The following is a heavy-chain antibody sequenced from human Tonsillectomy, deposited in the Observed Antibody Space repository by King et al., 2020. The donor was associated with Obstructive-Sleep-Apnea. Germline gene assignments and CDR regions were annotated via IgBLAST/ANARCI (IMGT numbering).Heavy chain of an antibody. J-gene: IGHJ6*02. CDR3: ANLYYGPRLYGMDV. Sequence: VQLVESGGGLVQPGGSLRLSCAASGLTFSGLTFSSYAMNWVRQAPGKGLEWVSAISGSGGSTYYADSVKGRFTISRDNSKNTLYLQMNSLRAEDTAVYYFANLYYGPRLYGMDVWGQGTTVTVSS. V-gene: IGHV3-23*04. D-gene: IGHD3-10*01. CDR2: ISGSGGST. CDR1: GLTFSGLTFSSYA.